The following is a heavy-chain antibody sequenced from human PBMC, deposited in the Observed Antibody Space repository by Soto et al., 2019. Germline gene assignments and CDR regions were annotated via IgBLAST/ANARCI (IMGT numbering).Heavy chain of an antibody. J-gene: IGHJ4*02. CDR3: ASLADY. CDR1: GFTLYTYA. Sequence: VGSLRLSCEVSGFTLYTYAMQWVRQAPGKGLEWVALITHDGSRKVYADSVKGRFTISRDTSKNTVDLQMDSLRPEDSAVYYCASLADYWGRGTLVTVSS. CDR2: ITHDGSRK. D-gene: IGHD1-1*01. V-gene: IGHV3-30-3*01.